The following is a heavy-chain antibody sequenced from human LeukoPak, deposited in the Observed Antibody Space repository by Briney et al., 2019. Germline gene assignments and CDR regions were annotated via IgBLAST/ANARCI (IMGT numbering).Heavy chain of an antibody. CDR3: AHSTWELRQRYFDY. D-gene: IGHD1-26*01. CDR1: GFSLSTSGVG. Sequence: SGPTLVNPTQTLTLTCTFSGFSLSTSGVGVGWIRQPPGKALEWLALIYWDDDKRYSPSLKSRLTITKDTSKNQVVLTMTNMDPVDTATYYCAHSTWELRQRYFDYWGQGTLVTVSS. J-gene: IGHJ4*02. CDR2: IYWDDDK. V-gene: IGHV2-5*02.